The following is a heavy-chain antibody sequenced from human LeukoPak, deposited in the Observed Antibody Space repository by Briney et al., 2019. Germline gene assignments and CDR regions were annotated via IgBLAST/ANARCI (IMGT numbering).Heavy chain of an antibody. V-gene: IGHV1-18*01. CDR1: GYTFTNYG. D-gene: IGHD3-10*01. CDR3: ARRPADYYGSGSYPDY. CDR2: ISIYNGNT. Sequence: ASVKVSCKVSGYTFTNYGISWVRQAPGQGLEWMGWISIYNGNTDYAQKLRGRVTMTTDTSTSTAYMELRSLRSDDTAVYYCARRPADYYGSGSYPDYWGQGTLVTVSS. J-gene: IGHJ4*02.